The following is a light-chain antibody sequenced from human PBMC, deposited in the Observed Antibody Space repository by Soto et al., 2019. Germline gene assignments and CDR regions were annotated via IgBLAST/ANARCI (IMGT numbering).Light chain of an antibody. CDR3: QQYDSSPQT. CDR2: GAS. CDR1: QSVSSSY. V-gene: IGKV3-20*01. J-gene: IGKJ1*01. Sequence: EIVLTQSPGTLSLSPGERATLSCRASQSVSSSYFAWYQQKPGQAPRLLIYGASSRATGIPDRFSGSGSGTDFTLTISRLEPKDFAVYYCQQYDSSPQTFGQGTKVEIK.